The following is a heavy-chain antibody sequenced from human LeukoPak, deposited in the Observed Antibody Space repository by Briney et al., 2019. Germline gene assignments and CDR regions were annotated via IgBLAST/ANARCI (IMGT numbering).Heavy chain of an antibody. CDR2: IKGKTAAGAP. CDR3: ITGDYDFWSGFYSPNHYFDY. Sequence: GGSLRLSCAASGFIFSNYPMSWVRQAPGKGLEWVGRIKGKTAAGAPDYVASVKGRFTISRDDSKNTLFLQMNSLKTEDTAVYYCITGDYDFWSGFYSPNHYFDYWGQGTLVTVSS. CDR1: GFIFSNYP. V-gene: IGHV3-15*01. D-gene: IGHD3-3*01. J-gene: IGHJ4*02.